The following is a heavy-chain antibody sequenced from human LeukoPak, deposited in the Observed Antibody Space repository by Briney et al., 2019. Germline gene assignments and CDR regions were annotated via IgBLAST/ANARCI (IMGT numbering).Heavy chain of an antibody. CDR3: ARYSGYDGNFDL. CDR2: IYYSGST. J-gene: IGHJ2*01. CDR1: GGSISSGGYY. V-gene: IGHV4-61*08. D-gene: IGHD5-12*01. Sequence: SETLSLTCTVSGGSISSGGYYWSWIRQPPGKGLEWIGYIYYSGSTNYNPSLKSRVTISVDTSKNQFSLKLSSVTAADTAVYYCARYSGYDGNFDLWGRGTLVTVSS.